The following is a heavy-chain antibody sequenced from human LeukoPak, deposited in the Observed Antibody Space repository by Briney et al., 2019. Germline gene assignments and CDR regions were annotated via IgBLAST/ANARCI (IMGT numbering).Heavy chain of an antibody. CDR3: ARGQAGPFEY. D-gene: IGHD6-19*01. V-gene: IGHV3-20*04. J-gene: IGHJ4*02. CDR2: INWNGANT. CDR1: GLIFNDYG. Sequence: PGGSLRLSCAAPGLIFNDYGMSWVRQAPGKGLEWVSGINWNGANTNYAGSVKGRFTISRDNARNSLYLQVNSLRGEDTAVYYCARGQAGPFEYWGQGALVAVSS.